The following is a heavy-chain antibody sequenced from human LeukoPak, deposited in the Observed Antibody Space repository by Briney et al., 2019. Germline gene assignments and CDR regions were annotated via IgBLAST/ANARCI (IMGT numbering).Heavy chain of an antibody. Sequence: SETLSLTCTVSGGSVSSGSYYWSWIRQPPGKGLEWIGYIYYSGSTNYNPSLKSRVTISVDTSKNQFSLKLSSVTAADTAVYYCARGSKAGTLIDYWGQGTLVTVSS. CDR2: IYYSGST. D-gene: IGHD6-19*01. CDR1: GGSVSSGSYY. CDR3: ARGSKAGTLIDY. J-gene: IGHJ4*02. V-gene: IGHV4-61*01.